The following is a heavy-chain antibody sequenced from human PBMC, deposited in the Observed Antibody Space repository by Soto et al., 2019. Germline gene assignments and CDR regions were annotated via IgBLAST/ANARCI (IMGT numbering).Heavy chain of an antibody. J-gene: IGHJ4*02. CDR1: GFSLSTSGVG. Sequence: QITLKESGPTLVKPTQTLTLTCTFSGFSLSTSGVGVGWIRQPPGKALEWLALIYWDDDKRYSPSLKSRLTITKDTSKNQVDLTMTNMDPVDTATYYCAHSMADYYGSGSQVDYWGQGTLVTVSS. V-gene: IGHV2-5*02. CDR3: AHSMADYYGSGSQVDY. CDR2: IYWDDDK. D-gene: IGHD3-10*01.